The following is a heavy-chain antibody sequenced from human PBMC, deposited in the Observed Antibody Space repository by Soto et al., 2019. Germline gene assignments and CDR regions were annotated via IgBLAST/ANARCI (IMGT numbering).Heavy chain of an antibody. CDR2: IYYSGST. V-gene: IGHV4-59*01. CDR3: ARGRAVAGTDY. CDR1: GGSISSYY. D-gene: IGHD6-19*01. J-gene: IGHJ4*02. Sequence: SETLSLTCTVSGGSISSYYWSWIRQPPGKGLEWIGYIYYSGSTNYNPSPKSRVTISVDTSKNQFSLKLSSVTAADTAVYYCARGRAVAGTDYWGQGTLVTVS.